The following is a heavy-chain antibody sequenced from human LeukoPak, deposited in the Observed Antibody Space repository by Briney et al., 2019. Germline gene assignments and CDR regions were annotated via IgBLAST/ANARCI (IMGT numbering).Heavy chain of an antibody. D-gene: IGHD4-11*01. CDR2: LNTSGGST. CDR3: ARTLQYHNWFDP. Sequence: GASVKVSCKAPGYTFARYYMHWVGQAPGQGLEWMEILNTSGGSTSYAQKFQGRVTMTRDTSTSTVYMELSSLRSEDTAVYYCARTLQYHNWFDPWGQGTLVTVSS. CDR1: GYTFARYY. J-gene: IGHJ5*02. V-gene: IGHV1-46*01.